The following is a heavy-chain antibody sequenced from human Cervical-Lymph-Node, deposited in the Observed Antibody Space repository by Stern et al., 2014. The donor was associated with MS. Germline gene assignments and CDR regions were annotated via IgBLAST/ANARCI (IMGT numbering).Heavy chain of an antibody. J-gene: IGHJ3*01. CDR2: ISWITGGI. CDR3: ARVGELLKGGFDL. CDR1: GFSFDDHA. D-gene: IGHD1-26*01. Sequence: EVQLVESGGGLVQPGRSLRLSCAASGFSFDDHAMHWVRQAPGKGLEWVSGISWITGGIAYADSVKGRFTISGDNAKNSLYLQMNSLRAEDTALYYCARVGELLKGGFDLWGQGTMVTVSS. V-gene: IGHV3-9*01.